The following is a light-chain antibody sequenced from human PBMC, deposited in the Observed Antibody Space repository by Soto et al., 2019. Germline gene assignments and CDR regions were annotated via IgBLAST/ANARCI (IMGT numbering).Light chain of an antibody. CDR3: QQFGGSPMYT. CDR2: GAS. V-gene: IGKV3-20*01. CDR1: QSVSSSY. J-gene: IGKJ2*01. Sequence: EIVLTQSPGTLSLSPGERATLSCRASQSVSSSYLAWYQLKPGQAPRLLIYGASSRAAGIPDRFSGSGSGTDFSLSISRLEPEDFAVYYCQQFGGSPMYTFGQGTKLEIK.